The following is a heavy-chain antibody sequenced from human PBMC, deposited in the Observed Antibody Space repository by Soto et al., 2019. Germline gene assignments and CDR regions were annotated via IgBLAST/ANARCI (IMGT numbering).Heavy chain of an antibody. V-gene: IGHV3-23*01. CDR1: GFTFSSYA. D-gene: IGHD1-7*01. CDR2: ISGSGGST. Sequence: PGGSLSLSCAASGFTFSSYAMSWVRQAPGKGLEWVSAISGSGGSTYYADSVKGRFTISRDNSKNTLYLQMNSLRAEDTAVYYCAKDPPALGTTFRVLLRPPGIWFDPWGQGTLVTVSS. CDR3: AKDPPALGTTFRVLLRPPGIWFDP. J-gene: IGHJ5*02.